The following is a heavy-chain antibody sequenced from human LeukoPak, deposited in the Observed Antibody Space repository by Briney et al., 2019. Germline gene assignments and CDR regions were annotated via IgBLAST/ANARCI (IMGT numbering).Heavy chain of an antibody. CDR3: AREVYYYDSSGHGYYFDY. J-gene: IGHJ4*02. CDR2: IYSGGST. CDR1: GFTFSSYG. V-gene: IGHV3-NL1*01. Sequence: PGGSLRLSCAASGFTFSSYGMHWVRQAPGKGLEWVSVIYSGGSTYYADSVKGRFTISRDNSKNTLYLQMNSLRAEDMAVYYCAREVYYYDSSGHGYYFDYWGQGTLVTVSS. D-gene: IGHD3-22*01.